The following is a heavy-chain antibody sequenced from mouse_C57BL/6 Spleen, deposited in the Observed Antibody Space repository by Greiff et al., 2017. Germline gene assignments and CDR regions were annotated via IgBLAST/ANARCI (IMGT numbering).Heavy chain of an antibody. D-gene: IGHD2-4*01. J-gene: IGHJ2*01. CDR2: ILPGRGST. CDR1: GYTFTGYW. CDR3: ARGRDYDYDGFDY. Sequence: QVQLQQSGAELMKPGASVKLSCKATGYTFTGYWIEWVKQRPGHGLEWIGEILPGRGSTNYNEKFKGKATFTADTSSNTAYMQLSSLTTEDSTIYYCARGRDYDYDGFDYWGQGTTLTVSS. V-gene: IGHV1-9*01.